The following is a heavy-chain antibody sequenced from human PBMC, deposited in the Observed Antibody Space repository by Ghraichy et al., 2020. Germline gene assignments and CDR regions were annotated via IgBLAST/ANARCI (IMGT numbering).Heavy chain of an antibody. D-gene: IGHD2-15*01. V-gene: IGHV4-34*01. CDR1: GGSFSGYY. CDR2: INHSGST. CDR3: ARHNGRRYCSGGSCYSLSWFDP. J-gene: IGHJ5*02. Sequence: SETLSLTCAVYGGSFSGYYWSWIRQPPGKGLEWIGEINHSGSTNYNPSLKSRVTISVDTSKNQFSLKLSSVTAADTAVYYCARHNGRRYCSGGSCYSLSWFDPWGQGTLVTVSS.